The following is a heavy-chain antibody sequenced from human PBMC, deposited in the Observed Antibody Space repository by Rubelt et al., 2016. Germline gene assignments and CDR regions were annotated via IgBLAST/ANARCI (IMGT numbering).Heavy chain of an antibody. V-gene: IGHV3-48*04. J-gene: IGHJ4*02. Sequence: EVHLVESGGGLVQPGGSLRLSCAASGFAFNYYSMNWVRQAPGKGLEWVSYFSGGGATIYYADSVKGRFTISRDNAKNALYLEMNSLRAEDTAVYYCASYTPGYRSFENWGQGTLVTVSS. D-gene: IGHD5-18*01. CDR2: FSGGGATI. CDR3: ASYTPGYRSFEN. CDR1: GFAFNYYS.